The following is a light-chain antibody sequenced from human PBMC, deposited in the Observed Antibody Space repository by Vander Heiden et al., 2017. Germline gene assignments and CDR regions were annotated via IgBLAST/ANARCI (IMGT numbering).Light chain of an antibody. V-gene: IGLV2-23*02. J-gene: IGLJ3*02. CDR1: SSHVGSYNL. CDR2: EVS. CDR3: CSYAGSSRV. Sequence: QSALTQPASVSGSPGQSIPIPCTGISSHVGSYNLVSWYQQHPGKAPKLMIYEVSKRPSGVSNRFSGSKSGNTASLTISGLQAEDEADYYCCSYAGSSRVFGGGTKLTVL.